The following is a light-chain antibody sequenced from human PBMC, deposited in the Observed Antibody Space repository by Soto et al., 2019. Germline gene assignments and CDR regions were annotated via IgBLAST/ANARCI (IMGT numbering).Light chain of an antibody. V-gene: IGKV1D-13*01. Sequence: ATQLTQSPSALSAAVGDRVTITCRASQTISTLFAWYQQKPGRAPKLLIFDASSLETGVPSRFSGSGSGADFTLTISSLQPEDFATYYCQQFYDYPLTFGGGTKVEIK. CDR2: DAS. CDR3: QQFYDYPLT. J-gene: IGKJ4*01. CDR1: QTISTL.